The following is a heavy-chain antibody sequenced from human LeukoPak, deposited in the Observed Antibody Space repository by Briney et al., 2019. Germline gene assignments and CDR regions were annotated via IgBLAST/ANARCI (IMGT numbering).Heavy chain of an antibody. V-gene: IGHV3-74*01. Sequence: PGGSLRLSCAASGFTFSSYSVSSVRQAPGKGLVWVSCINSDGSSTSYADSVKGRFTISRDNAKNTLYLQMNSLRAEDTAVYYCARVAYYYDSSGYLQAFDIWGQGTMVTVSS. J-gene: IGHJ3*02. D-gene: IGHD3-22*01. CDR3: ARVAYYYDSSGYLQAFDI. CDR1: GFTFSSYS. CDR2: INSDGSST.